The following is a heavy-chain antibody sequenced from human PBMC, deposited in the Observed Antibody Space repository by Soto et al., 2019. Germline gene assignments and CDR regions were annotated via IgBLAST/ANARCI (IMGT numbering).Heavy chain of an antibody. CDR3: ARESEDLTSNFDY. CDR2: ISSTTNYI. J-gene: IGHJ4*02. Sequence: GSLRLSCAASGFTFTRYSMNWVRQAPGKGLEWVSSISSTTNYIYYGDSVKGRFTISRDNAKNSLYLEMNSLRAEDTAVYYCARESEDLTSNFDYWGQGTLVTVS. CDR1: GFTFTRYS. V-gene: IGHV3-21*06.